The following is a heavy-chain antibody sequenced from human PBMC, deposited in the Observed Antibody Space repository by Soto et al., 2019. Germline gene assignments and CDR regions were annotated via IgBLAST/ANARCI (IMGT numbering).Heavy chain of an antibody. CDR1: GFTFSSYA. CDR3: AKDTGAGTFLDY. D-gene: IGHD1-1*01. V-gene: IGHV3-23*01. CDR2: ISGSGGST. J-gene: IGHJ4*02. Sequence: EVQLLESGGGLVQPGGSLRLSCAASGFTFSSYAMSWVRQAPGKGLEWVSAISGSGGSTYCADSVKGRFTISRDNSKNTLYLQMNSLRAEDTAVYYCAKDTGAGTFLDYWGQGTLVTVSS.